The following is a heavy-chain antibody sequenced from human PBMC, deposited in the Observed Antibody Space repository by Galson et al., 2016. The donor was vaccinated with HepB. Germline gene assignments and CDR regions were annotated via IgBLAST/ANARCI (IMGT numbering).Heavy chain of an antibody. CDR2: IYSGGAT. Sequence: SLRLSCAASGFIVSSHYMNWVRQVPGKGLEWVAIIYSGGATYYADSVKGRFTISRDNPKNTVYLQMNSLRADDTAVYYCARDPGRIAAAGHLDSWGQGTRVTVSS. CDR3: ARDPGRIAAAGHLDS. J-gene: IGHJ5*01. D-gene: IGHD6-13*01. V-gene: IGHV3-53*01. CDR1: GFIVSSHY.